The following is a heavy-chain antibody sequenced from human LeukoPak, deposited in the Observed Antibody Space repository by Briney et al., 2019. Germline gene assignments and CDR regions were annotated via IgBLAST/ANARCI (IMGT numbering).Heavy chain of an antibody. D-gene: IGHD3-16*01. CDR2: IDPNTGNP. CDR1: GYTFTIYA. CDR3: ARDWFTDGVSTLDI. J-gene: IGHJ3*02. Sequence: ASVTVSCKASGYTFTIYAMNWMRQAPGQGFEWLGWIDPNTGNPTYAQGFTGRFVFPLDTSLSTAYLEIHSLKAEDTAVYYCARDWFTDGVSTLDIWGQGTKVAVFS. V-gene: IGHV7-4-1*01.